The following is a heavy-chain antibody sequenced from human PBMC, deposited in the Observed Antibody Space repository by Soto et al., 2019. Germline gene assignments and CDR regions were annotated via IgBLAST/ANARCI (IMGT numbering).Heavy chain of an antibody. CDR2: IIPILGIG. D-gene: IGHD1-26*01. V-gene: IGHV1-69*08. CDR3: ARDREGGMDV. CDR1: GGTFSSYT. J-gene: IGHJ6*02. Sequence: QVQLVQSGAEVKKPGSSVKVSCKASGGTFSSYTISWVRQAPGQGLEWMGRIIPILGIGNYAQKFQGRVTITADKSTSTAYMELSSLRSEDTAVYYCARDREGGMDVWGQGTTVTVS.